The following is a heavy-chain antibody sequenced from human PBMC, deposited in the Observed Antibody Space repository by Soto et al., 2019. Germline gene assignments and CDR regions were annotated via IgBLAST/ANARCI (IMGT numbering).Heavy chain of an antibody. CDR1: GYTLTSSG. Sequence: GASVKVSCKTSGYTLTSSGISWVRQAPGQGLEWMAWISANTGNTNYAQNLQGRVTVTTDTSTSTAYMELRGLRSDDSAVYYCTRCGHWTYASGYWGQGTLVTVSS. J-gene: IGHJ4*02. CDR3: TRCGHWTYASGY. D-gene: IGHD1-7*01. CDR2: ISANTGNT. V-gene: IGHV1-18*01.